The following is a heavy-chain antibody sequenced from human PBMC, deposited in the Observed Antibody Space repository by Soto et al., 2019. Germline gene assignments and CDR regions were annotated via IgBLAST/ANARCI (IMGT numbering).Heavy chain of an antibody. Sequence: EASVKDSCKASGYTFTSYDINWVRQATGQGLEWMGWMNPNSGNTGYAQKFQGRVTMTRNTSISTAYMELSSLRSEDTAVYYCARVITMVRGYYYYYYMDVWGKGTTVTVSS. CDR1: GYTFTSYD. CDR3: ARVITMVRGYYYYYYMDV. CDR2: MNPNSGNT. J-gene: IGHJ6*03. D-gene: IGHD3-10*01. V-gene: IGHV1-8*01.